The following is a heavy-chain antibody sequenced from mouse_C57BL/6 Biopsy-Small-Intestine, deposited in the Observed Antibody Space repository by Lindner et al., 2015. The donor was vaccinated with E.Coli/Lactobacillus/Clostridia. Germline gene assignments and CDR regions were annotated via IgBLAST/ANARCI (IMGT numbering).Heavy chain of an antibody. CDR3: ARGSIIDF. Sequence: VQLQESGAELMKPGASVKMSCKSSGYTFTTYPIEWMKQNHRKSLEWIGSFHPYDDASKYNENFKDKASLTVDKSSNTVYLELSRLTSDDSAVYYCARGSIIDFWGQGTTLTVSS. CDR2: FHPYDDAS. D-gene: IGHD1-2*01. V-gene: IGHV1-47*01. CDR1: GYTFTTYP. J-gene: IGHJ2*01.